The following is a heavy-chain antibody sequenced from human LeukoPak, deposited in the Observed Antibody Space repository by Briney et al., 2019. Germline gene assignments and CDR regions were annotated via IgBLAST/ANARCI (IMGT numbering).Heavy chain of an antibody. D-gene: IGHD6-13*01. Sequence: SETLSLTCTVSGGSISSYYWSWIRQPPGKGREWMGYIYYSGSTNYNPSLKSRGTISVDTSKNQFSLKLSSVTAADRDVYCCARDLAAGGQAGLEYWGQGTLVTVSS. CDR2: IYYSGST. CDR3: ARDLAAGGQAGLEY. CDR1: GGSISSYY. V-gene: IGHV4-59*01. J-gene: IGHJ4*02.